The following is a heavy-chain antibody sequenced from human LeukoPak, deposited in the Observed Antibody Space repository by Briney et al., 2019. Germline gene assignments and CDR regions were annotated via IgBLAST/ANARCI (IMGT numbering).Heavy chain of an antibody. CDR3: ARVSAAAGTTSDY. D-gene: IGHD6-13*01. J-gene: IGHJ4*02. CDR2: INTDGSST. CDR1: GFTFSSYW. Sequence: GGSLRLSCAASGFTFSSYWVHWVRQAPGKGLVWVSRINTDGSSTSYADSVKGRFTISRDNAKNTLYLQMNSLRAEDTAVYYCARVSAAAGTTSDYWGQGTLVTASS. V-gene: IGHV3-74*01.